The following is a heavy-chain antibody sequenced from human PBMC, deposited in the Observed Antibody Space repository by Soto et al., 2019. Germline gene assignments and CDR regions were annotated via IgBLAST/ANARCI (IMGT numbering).Heavy chain of an antibody. Sequence: ASVKVSCKASGGTFSSYAISWVRQAPGKGLEWMGSSDREDDEAIYAQKFQGRVTMTEDTSTDTAYMELSSLRSEDTAVYYCANSITGTQSLDYWGQGTLVTVSS. V-gene: IGHV1-24*01. J-gene: IGHJ4*02. CDR3: ANSITGTQSLDY. CDR2: SDREDDEA. CDR1: GGTFSSYA. D-gene: IGHD1-20*01.